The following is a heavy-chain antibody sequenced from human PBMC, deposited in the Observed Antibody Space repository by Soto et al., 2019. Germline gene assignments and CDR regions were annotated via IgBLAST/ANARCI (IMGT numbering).Heavy chain of an antibody. CDR1: GYTFTSYA. V-gene: IGHV1-3*01. CDR2: IKAGNGNT. CDR3: ARASYYDSSGQPVDAKYFQH. J-gene: IGHJ1*01. D-gene: IGHD3-22*01. Sequence: ASVKVSCKASGYTFTSYAMHWVRQAPGQRLEWMGWIKAGNGNTKYSQKFQGRVTITRDTSASTAYMELSSLRSEDTAVYYCARASYYDSSGQPVDAKYFQHWGQGTLVTVSS.